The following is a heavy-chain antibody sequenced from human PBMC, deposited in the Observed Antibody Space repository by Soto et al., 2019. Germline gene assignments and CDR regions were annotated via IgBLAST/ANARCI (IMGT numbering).Heavy chain of an antibody. V-gene: IGHV4-39*01. CDR3: ARPYYYDTTGHPDAFDI. CDR2: VYYSGST. Sequence: SETLSLTCTVSGGSISSNNYYWGWIRQPPGKGLEWIGSVYYSGSTYYNPSLKSRVTISVDTSKNQFSLRLSSVTAADTAVYYCARPYYYDTTGHPDAFDIWGQGTMVTVSS. J-gene: IGHJ3*02. D-gene: IGHD3-22*01. CDR1: GGSISSNNYY.